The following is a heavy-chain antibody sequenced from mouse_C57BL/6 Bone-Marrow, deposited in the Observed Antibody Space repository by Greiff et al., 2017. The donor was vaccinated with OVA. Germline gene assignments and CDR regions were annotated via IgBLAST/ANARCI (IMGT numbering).Heavy chain of an antibody. D-gene: IGHD1-1*01. CDR3: ARIYYYGSSFAWFAY. V-gene: IGHV3-6*01. Sequence: EVKLVESGPGLVKPSQSLSLTCSVTGYSITSGYYWNWIRQFPGNKLEWMGYISYDGSNNYNPSLKNRISITRDTSKNQFFLKLNSVTTEDTATYYCARIYYYGSSFAWFAYWGQGTLVTVSA. CDR1: GYSITSGYY. J-gene: IGHJ3*01. CDR2: ISYDGSN.